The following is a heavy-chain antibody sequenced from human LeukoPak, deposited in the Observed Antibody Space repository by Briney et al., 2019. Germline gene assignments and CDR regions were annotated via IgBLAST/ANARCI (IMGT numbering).Heavy chain of an antibody. V-gene: IGHV3-30*18. CDR1: GFTFSSYA. Sequence: GGSLRLSCAASGFTFSSYAMPWVRQAPGKGLEGVAVISNDGSNKNYLDSVKGRFTISRDNSKNTLYLQMDSLRAEDTAVYYCAKHRSWGFDYWGQGTLVTVSS. CDR2: ISNDGSNK. J-gene: IGHJ4*02. D-gene: IGHD1-26*01. CDR3: AKHRSWGFDY.